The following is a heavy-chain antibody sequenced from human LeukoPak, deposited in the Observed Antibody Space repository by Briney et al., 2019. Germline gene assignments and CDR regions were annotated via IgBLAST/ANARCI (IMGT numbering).Heavy chain of an antibody. Sequence: SETLSLICIVSGGSLTSYYWSWLRQPPGKGLEWIGRIYTSGTTKYNPSLKSRVTISVDTSKNQFSLRLSSVTGAHTAVYYCARGRGPDYVYYYMDVWGKGTTVTVSS. CDR3: ARGRGPDYVYYYMDV. CDR1: GGSLTSYY. V-gene: IGHV4-4*07. D-gene: IGHD3-16*01. CDR2: IYTSGTT. J-gene: IGHJ6*03.